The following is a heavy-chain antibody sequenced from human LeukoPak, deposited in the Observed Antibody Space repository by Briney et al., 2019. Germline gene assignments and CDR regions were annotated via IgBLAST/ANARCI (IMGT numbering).Heavy chain of an antibody. CDR3: ARDKVATPLDY. D-gene: IGHD5-12*01. V-gene: IGHV3-30*04. CDR1: GFTYSIYA. J-gene: IGHJ4*02. Sequence: PGRSLRLSCAASGFTYSIYAMHGVRQAPGKGLEGVAVISYDGSNKYYADSVKGRFTISRDNSKNTLYLQMNSLRAEDTAVYYCARDKVATPLDYWGQGSLVTVSS. CDR2: ISYDGSNK.